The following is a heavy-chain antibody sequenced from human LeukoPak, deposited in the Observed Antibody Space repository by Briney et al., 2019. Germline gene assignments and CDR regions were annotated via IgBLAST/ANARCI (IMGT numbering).Heavy chain of an antibody. D-gene: IGHD5-24*01. Sequence: GGSLRLSCAASGFAFSSFSMNWVRQAPGKGLEWVSSIYSTTTYIYYADSVKGRFTISRDNAENSLYLQMNSLRAEDTAVYYCARDQFIHAFDIWGQGTMVTVSS. CDR1: GFAFSSFS. V-gene: IGHV3-21*01. CDR3: ARDQFIHAFDI. CDR2: IYSTTTYI. J-gene: IGHJ3*02.